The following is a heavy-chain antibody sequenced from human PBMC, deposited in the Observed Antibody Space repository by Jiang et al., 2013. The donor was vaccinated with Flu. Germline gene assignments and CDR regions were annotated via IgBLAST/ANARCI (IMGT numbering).Heavy chain of an antibody. CDR2: IYHSGMT. J-gene: IGHJ4*02. CDR3: ARDKMMYYFDSSGPYYFDH. CDR1: GYTINSGYY. Sequence: SGSGLVKPSETLSLTCAVSGYTINSGYYWGWIRQSPGKGLEWIGSIYHSGMTYYNPSLKSRVTMSVDTSKNQLSLKLSSVTAADTAVYYCARDKMMYYFDSSGPYYFDHWGQGILVTVSS. D-gene: IGHD3-22*01. V-gene: IGHV4-38-2*02.